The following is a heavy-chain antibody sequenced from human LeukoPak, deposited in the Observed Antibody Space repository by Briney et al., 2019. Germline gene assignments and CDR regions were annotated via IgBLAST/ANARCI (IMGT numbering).Heavy chain of an antibody. Sequence: GGSLRLSCAASGFTFSSYAMHWVRQAPGKGLEWVAVISYDGSNKYYADSVKGRFTISRDNSKNTLYLQMNGLRVEDTAVYYCARDFGYDSGTYFVYWGQGTLVTVSS. J-gene: IGHJ4*02. CDR2: ISYDGSNK. CDR1: GFTFSSYA. D-gene: IGHD3-10*01. CDR3: ARDFGYDSGTYFVY. V-gene: IGHV3-30-3*01.